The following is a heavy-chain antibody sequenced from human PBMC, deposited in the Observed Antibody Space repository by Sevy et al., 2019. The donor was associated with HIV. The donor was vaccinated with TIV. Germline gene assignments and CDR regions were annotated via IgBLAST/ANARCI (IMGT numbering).Heavy chain of an antibody. CDR1: GGSISSSSYY. Sequence: WETLSLTCTVSGGSISSSSYYWGWIRQPPEKGLEWIGRIYYSGSTYYNPSLKSRVTISVDTAKNQFSLKLSSVTAADTAVYYCARRPAFWELVWYFDLWGRGTLVTVSS. CDR2: IYYSGST. J-gene: IGHJ2*01. V-gene: IGHV4-39*01. CDR3: ARRPAFWELVWYFDL. D-gene: IGHD1-26*01.